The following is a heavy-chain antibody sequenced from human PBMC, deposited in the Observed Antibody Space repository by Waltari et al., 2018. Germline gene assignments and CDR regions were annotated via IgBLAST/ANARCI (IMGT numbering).Heavy chain of an antibody. J-gene: IGHJ3*02. CDR3: ARDLTTVTTSLDAFDI. CDR1: GGTFSSYA. V-gene: IGHV1-69*13. D-gene: IGHD4-17*01. Sequence: QVQLVQSGAEVKKPGSSVKVSCKASGGTFSSYAISWVRQAPGQGLEWMGGIIPIFGTSNYAQKFQCRVTITADESTSTAYMELSSLRSEDTAVYYCARDLTTVTTSLDAFDIWGQGTMVTVSS. CDR2: IIPIFGTS.